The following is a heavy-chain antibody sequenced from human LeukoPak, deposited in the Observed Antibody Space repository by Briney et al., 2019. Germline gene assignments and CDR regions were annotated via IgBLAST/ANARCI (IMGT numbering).Heavy chain of an antibody. CDR2: SYYWGTT. J-gene: IGHJ4*02. CDR3: ARHGGTLDYFDS. CDR1: NGSISTYY. V-gene: IGHV4-59*08. Sequence: PSQTLSLTCSVSNGSISTYYWSWIRQSPGKGLEWIGYSYYWGTTSYTPPLKRRVTISVHAPLNHFSLRLTPLTAADTALYYCARHGGTLDYFDSWGPGSLVIVSS. D-gene: IGHD1-26*01.